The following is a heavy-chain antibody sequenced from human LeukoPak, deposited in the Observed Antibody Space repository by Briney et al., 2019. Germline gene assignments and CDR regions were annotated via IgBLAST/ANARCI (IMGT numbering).Heavy chain of an antibody. Sequence: SETLSLTCTVSGGSISSYYWIWIRQPAGKGLEWIGRIYTSGSTNYNPSLKSRVTISVDKSKNQFSLKLSSVAAADTAVYYCAREGDYDFWSGPWDWFDPWGQGTLVTVSS. CDR2: IYTSGST. CDR3: AREGDYDFWSGPWDWFDP. V-gene: IGHV4-4*07. J-gene: IGHJ5*02. CDR1: GGSISSYY. D-gene: IGHD3-3*01.